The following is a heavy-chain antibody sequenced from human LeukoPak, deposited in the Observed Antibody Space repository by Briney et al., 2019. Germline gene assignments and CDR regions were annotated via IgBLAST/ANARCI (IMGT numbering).Heavy chain of an antibody. J-gene: IGHJ6*04. V-gene: IGHV1-2*04. D-gene: IGHD2-15*01. Sequence: ASVKVSCKASGYTFTGYYMHWVRQAPGQGLEWMGWINPNSGGTSYAQKFQGWVTMTRDTSISTAYMELSRLRSDDTAVYYCARDRGYCSGGSSMHGMDVWGKGTTVTVSS. CDR2: INPNSGGT. CDR3: ARDRGYCSGGSSMHGMDV. CDR1: GYTFTGYY.